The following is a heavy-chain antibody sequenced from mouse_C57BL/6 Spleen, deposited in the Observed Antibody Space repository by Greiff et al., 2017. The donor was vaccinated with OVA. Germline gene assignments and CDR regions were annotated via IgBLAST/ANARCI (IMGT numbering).Heavy chain of an antibody. CDR2: LDPSDSYT. CDR1: GYTFTSYW. CDR3: ARRGYYYGSSGAMDY. D-gene: IGHD1-1*01. Sequence: QVQLQQPGAELVMPGASVKLSCKASGYTFTSYWMHWVKQRPGQGLEWIGELDPSDSYTNYNQKFKGKSTLTVDKSSSTAYMQLSSLTSEDSAVYYCARRGYYYGSSGAMDYWGQGTSVTVSS. J-gene: IGHJ4*01. V-gene: IGHV1-69*01.